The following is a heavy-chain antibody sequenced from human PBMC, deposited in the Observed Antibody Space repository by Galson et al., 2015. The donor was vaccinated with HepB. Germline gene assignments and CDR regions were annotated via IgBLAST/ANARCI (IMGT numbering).Heavy chain of an antibody. Sequence: SLRLSCAASGFTFSGYSMNWVRQAPGKGLEWLSYISSGSSPIYYADSVKGRFTISRDNAKNSLYLQMNDLRAEDTAVYYCAREAIPPAMDYWGQGTLVTVSS. D-gene: IGHD2-2*01. CDR1: GFTFSGYS. J-gene: IGHJ4*02. CDR3: AREAIPPAMDY. V-gene: IGHV3-48*01. CDR2: ISSGSSPI.